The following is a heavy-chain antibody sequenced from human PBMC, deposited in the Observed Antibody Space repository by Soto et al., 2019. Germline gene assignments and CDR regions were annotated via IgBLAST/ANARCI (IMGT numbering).Heavy chain of an antibody. CDR3: AKEHYDILTGYCGGWYFDL. J-gene: IGHJ2*01. V-gene: IGHV3-23*01. CDR2: ISGSGGST. CDR1: GFTFSSYA. D-gene: IGHD3-9*01. Sequence: VQLLESGGGLVQPGGSLRLSCAASGFTFSSYAMSWVRQAPGKGLEWVSAISGSGGSTYYADSVKGRFTISRDNSKNTLYLQMNSLRAEDTAVYYCAKEHYDILTGYCGGWYFDLWGRGTLVTVSS.